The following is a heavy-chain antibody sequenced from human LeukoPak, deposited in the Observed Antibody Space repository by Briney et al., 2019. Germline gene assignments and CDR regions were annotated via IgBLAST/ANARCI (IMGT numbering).Heavy chain of an antibody. J-gene: IGHJ4*02. CDR3: ARDSGPHSSGYSNFDY. D-gene: IGHD3-22*01. CDR1: GYTFTNYA. V-gene: IGHV7-4-1*02. CDR2: INTNTGNP. Sequence: GASVKVSCKAFGYTFTNYAMNWVRQAPGQGLEWMGWINTNTGNPTYAQGFTGRFVFSLDTSVSTAYLQISSLKAEDTAAYYCARDSGPHSSGYSNFDYWGQGTLVTVSS.